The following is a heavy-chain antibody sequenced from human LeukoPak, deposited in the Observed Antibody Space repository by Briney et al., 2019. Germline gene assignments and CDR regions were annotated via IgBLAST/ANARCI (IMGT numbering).Heavy chain of an antibody. D-gene: IGHD3-22*01. CDR3: VRDYRDSSGDHQHFDY. J-gene: IGHJ4*02. CDR2: ISGGGAPI. Sequence: GGSLRLSCAASGFSFSSYEMHWVRQAPGKGLEWLAYISGGGAPIYYADSVKGRFTISRDNAKNSLYLQMSSLRAEDTAVYYCVRDYRDSSGDHQHFDYWGQGALVTVSS. CDR1: GFSFSSYE. V-gene: IGHV3-48*03.